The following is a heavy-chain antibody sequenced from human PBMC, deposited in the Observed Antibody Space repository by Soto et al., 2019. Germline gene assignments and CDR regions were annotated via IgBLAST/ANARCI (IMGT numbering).Heavy chain of an antibody. D-gene: IGHD3-16*02. CDR2: IYYSGST. J-gene: IGHJ6*02. Sequence: SETLSHTCTVSGGSISSSSYHWGWIGHPPGNGLELFGSIYYSGSTYYNPSLKSRVTISVDTSKNQFSLKLSSVTAADTAVYYCARLTNDDYVWGSYRYYKDYYYGMDVWGQGTTVS. CDR3: ARLTNDDYVWGSYRYYKDYYYGMDV. CDR1: GGSISSSSYH. V-gene: IGHV4-39*01.